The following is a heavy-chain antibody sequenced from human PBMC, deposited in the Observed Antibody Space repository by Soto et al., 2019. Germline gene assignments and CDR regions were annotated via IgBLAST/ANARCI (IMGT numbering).Heavy chain of an antibody. CDR1: GFSLSTSGVG. D-gene: IGHD6-13*01. Sequence: SGPTLVNPTQALTLTCTFSGFSLSTSGVGVGWIRQPPGKALEWLALIYWDDDKRYSPPLKSRLTITKDTSKNQVVLTMTNMDPVDTATYYCARMRRIAADGPPRYYYYGMDVWGQGTTVTVSS. CDR2: IYWDDDK. V-gene: IGHV2-5*02. J-gene: IGHJ6*02. CDR3: ARMRRIAADGPPRYYYYGMDV.